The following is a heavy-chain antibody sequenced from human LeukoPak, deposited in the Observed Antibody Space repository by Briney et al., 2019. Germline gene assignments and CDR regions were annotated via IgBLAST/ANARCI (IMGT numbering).Heavy chain of an antibody. J-gene: IGHJ4*02. CDR1: GFTFSSYG. Sequence: QPGRSLRLSCAASGFTFSSYGMHWARQAPGKGLEWVAVIWYDGSNKYYADSVKGRFTISRDNSKNTLYLQMNSLRAEDTAVYYCAREGYNKDFDYWGQGTLVTVSS. V-gene: IGHV3-33*01. D-gene: IGHD1-1*01. CDR3: AREGYNKDFDY. CDR2: IWYDGSNK.